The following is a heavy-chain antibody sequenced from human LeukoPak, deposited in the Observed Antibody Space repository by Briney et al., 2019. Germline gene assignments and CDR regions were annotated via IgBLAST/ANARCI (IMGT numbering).Heavy chain of an antibody. J-gene: IGHJ4*02. Sequence: SETLSLTCTVSGDSVSSTGYYWGWIRQPPGKGLEWIGTIYYSGSTYYNPSLKSRVTISVDTSKNQFSLKLSSVTAADTAVYYCARGEITDYWGQGTLVTVSS. D-gene: IGHD5-24*01. V-gene: IGHV4-39*07. CDR1: GDSVSSTGYY. CDR2: IYYSGST. CDR3: ARGEITDY.